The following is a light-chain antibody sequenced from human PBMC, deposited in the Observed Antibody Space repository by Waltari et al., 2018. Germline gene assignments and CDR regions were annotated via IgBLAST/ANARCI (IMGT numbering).Light chain of an antibody. CDR2: EVF. V-gene: IGLV2-23*02. Sequence: QSALTQPASVSGTPGQSITISCSGTTSDVGSYDLVSWYQQPPGEAPKLLICEVFKRPPDTSSRFACAKSGSTSSLTISGLQPEDEADYYCCSYAGRGTYVFGSGTKVTVL. CDR1: TSDVGSYDL. CDR3: CSYAGRGTYV. J-gene: IGLJ1*01.